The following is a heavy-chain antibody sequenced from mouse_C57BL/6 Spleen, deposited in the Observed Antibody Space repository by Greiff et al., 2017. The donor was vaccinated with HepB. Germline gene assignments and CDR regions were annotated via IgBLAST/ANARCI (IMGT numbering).Heavy chain of an antibody. D-gene: IGHD2-5*01. Sequence: EVKLMESGGDLVKPGGSLKLSCAASGFTFSSYGMSWVRQTPDKRLEWVATISSGGSYTYYPDSVKGRFTISRDNAKNTLYLQMSSLKSEDTAMYYCARHHSNYFDYWGQGTTLTVSS. CDR2: ISSGGSYT. J-gene: IGHJ2*01. CDR1: GFTFSSYG. CDR3: ARHHSNYFDY. V-gene: IGHV5-6*01.